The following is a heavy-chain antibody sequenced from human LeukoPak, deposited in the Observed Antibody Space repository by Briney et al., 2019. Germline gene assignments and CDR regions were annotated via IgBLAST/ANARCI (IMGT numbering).Heavy chain of an antibody. J-gene: IGHJ3*02. CDR3: AKSPQITYYDFWSGYHGGDAFDI. Sequence: GGSLRLSCAASGFTFSSYAMSWVRQAPGKGLEWVSGISGSGGSTYYADSVKGRFTISRDNSKNTLYLQMNSLRAEDTAVYYCAKSPQITYYDFWSGYHGGDAFDIWGQGTMVTVSS. CDR2: ISGSGGST. V-gene: IGHV3-23*01. CDR1: GFTFSSYA. D-gene: IGHD3-3*01.